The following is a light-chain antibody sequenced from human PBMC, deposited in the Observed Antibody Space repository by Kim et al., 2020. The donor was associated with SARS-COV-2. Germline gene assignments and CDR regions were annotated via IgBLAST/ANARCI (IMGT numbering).Light chain of an antibody. Sequence: GQSVTISCTGTSSNVGGFDYVSWYQQHPGKAPKLIIYDVTKQPSGVPDRFSASKSGSTASLTISRLQADDEADYYCCSYAGGYTFVFGIGTKVTVL. CDR3: CSYAGGYTFV. V-gene: IGLV2-11*01. CDR2: DVT. CDR1: SSNVGGFDY. J-gene: IGLJ1*01.